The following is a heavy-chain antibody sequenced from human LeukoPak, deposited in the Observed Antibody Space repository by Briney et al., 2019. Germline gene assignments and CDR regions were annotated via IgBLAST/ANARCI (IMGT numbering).Heavy chain of an antibody. J-gene: IGHJ4*02. V-gene: IGHV3-23*01. Sequence: GGSLRLSCAASGFTFSSYAMSWVRQAPGKGLEWVSVISGSGGSTYYADSVKGRFTISRDNSKNTLYLQMNSLRAEDTAVYYCAKGSSGWYRTSPFDYWGQGTLVTVSS. CDR3: AKGSSGWYRTSPFDY. CDR2: ISGSGGST. D-gene: IGHD6-19*01. CDR1: GFTFSSYA.